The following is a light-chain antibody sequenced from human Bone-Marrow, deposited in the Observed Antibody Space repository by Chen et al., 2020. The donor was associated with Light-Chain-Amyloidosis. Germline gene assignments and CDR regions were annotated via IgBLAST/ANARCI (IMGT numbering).Light chain of an antibody. Sequence: SYELIQPPSVSVSPGQTARITCSGDDLPTKYAYWYQQKPGQAPVLVIPRATERPSGISERFSGSSSGTTATLTISGVQAEDEADYHCQSADSSGTYEVIFGGGTKLTVL. CDR3: QSADSSGTYEVI. CDR2: RAT. CDR1: DLPTKY. V-gene: IGLV3-25*03. J-gene: IGLJ2*01.